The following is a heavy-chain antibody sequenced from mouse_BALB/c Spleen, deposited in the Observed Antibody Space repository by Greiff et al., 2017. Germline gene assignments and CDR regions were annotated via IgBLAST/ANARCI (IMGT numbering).Heavy chain of an antibody. CDR2: ISSGSSTI. Sequence: EVKLVESGGGLVQPGGSRKLSCAASGFTFSSFGMHWVRQAPEKGLEWVAYISSGSSTIYYADTVKGRFTISRDNPKNTLFLQMTSLRSEDTAMYYCARSDYGGFAYWGQGTLVTVSA. CDR3: ARSDYGGFAY. V-gene: IGHV5-17*02. CDR1: GFTFSSFG. D-gene: IGHD1-1*01. J-gene: IGHJ3*01.